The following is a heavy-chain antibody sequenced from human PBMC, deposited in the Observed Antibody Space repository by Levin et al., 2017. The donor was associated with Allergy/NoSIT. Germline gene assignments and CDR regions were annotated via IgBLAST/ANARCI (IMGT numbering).Heavy chain of an antibody. D-gene: IGHD4-23*01. CDR1: GGSISSGGYS. Sequence: SQTLSLTCAVSGGSISSGGYSWSWIRQPPGKGLEWIGYIYHSGSTYYNPSLKSRVTISVDRSKNQFSLKLSSVTAADTAVYYCARRNSYGGNPFDYWGQGTLVTVSS. J-gene: IGHJ4*02. CDR2: IYHSGST. V-gene: IGHV4-30-2*01. CDR3: ARRNSYGGNPFDY.